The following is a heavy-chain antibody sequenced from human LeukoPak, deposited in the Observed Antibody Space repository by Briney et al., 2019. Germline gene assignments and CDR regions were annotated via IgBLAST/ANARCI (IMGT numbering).Heavy chain of an antibody. D-gene: IGHD3-10*01. CDR2: IIPIFGTA. Sequence: GASVKVSRKASGGTFSSYAISWVRQASGQGLEWMGGIIPIFGTANYAQKFQGRVTITTDESTSTAYMELSSLRSEDTAVYYCARDLVGRRYYGSGSYGGYYYYYMDVWGKGTTVTVSS. CDR1: GGTFSSYA. V-gene: IGHV1-69*05. CDR3: ARDLVGRRYYGSGSYGGYYYYYMDV. J-gene: IGHJ6*03.